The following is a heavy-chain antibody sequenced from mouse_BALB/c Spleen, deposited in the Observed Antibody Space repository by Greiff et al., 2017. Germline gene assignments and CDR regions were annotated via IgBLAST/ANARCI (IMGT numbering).Heavy chain of an antibody. Sequence: DVHLVESGGGLVKPGGSLKLSCAASGFTFSSYAMSWVRQTPEKRLEWVASISSGGSTYYPDSVKGRFTISRDNARNILYLQMSSLRSEDTAMYYCARAGYYYGSSGFAYWGQGTLVTVSA. CDR2: ISSGGST. CDR1: GFTFSSYA. V-gene: IGHV5-6-5*01. J-gene: IGHJ3*01. CDR3: ARAGYYYGSSGFAY. D-gene: IGHD1-1*01.